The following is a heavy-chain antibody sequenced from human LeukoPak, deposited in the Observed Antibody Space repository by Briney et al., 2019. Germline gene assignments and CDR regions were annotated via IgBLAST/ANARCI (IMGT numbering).Heavy chain of an antibody. Sequence: PSETLSLTCTVSGGSISSYSWTWIRQPPGKGLEWIGYLHNSGSTNYSPSLKSRVTISVDASRNQFSLKLSSVTAADAAVYYCSRENGAFSPFGYWGQGTLVTVLS. V-gene: IGHV4-59*01. CDR3: SRENGAFSPFGY. CDR2: LHNSGST. D-gene: IGHD2-8*01. J-gene: IGHJ4*02. CDR1: GGSISSYS.